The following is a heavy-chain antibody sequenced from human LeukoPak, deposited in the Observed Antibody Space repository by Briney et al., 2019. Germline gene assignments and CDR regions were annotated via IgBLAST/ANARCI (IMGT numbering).Heavy chain of an antibody. D-gene: IGHD4-17*01. V-gene: IGHV4-61*02. CDR2: IYTSGST. CDR1: GGSISSGSYY. J-gene: IGHJ5*02. CDR3: ARAMTTVTTNWFDP. Sequence: SETLSLTCTVSGGSISSGSYYWSWIRQPAGKGLEWIGRIYTSGSTNYNPSLKSRVTISVDTSKNQFSLKLSSVTAADTAVYYSARAMTTVTTNWFDPWGQGTLVTVSS.